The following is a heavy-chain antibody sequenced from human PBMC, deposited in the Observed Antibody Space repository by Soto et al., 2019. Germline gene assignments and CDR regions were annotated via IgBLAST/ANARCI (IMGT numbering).Heavy chain of an antibody. V-gene: IGHV3-66*01. CDR1: GFTVSSKS. CDR3: ASPHGGS. CDR2: IYSSGST. Sequence: GGSLRLSCAASGFTVSSKSMNWVRQAPGKGLEWVSVIYSSGSTYHADSVKGRFTISRDNSKNTVYLQMNSLRAEDTAVYYCASPHGGSWGQGTKVTVSS. D-gene: IGHD2-15*01. J-gene: IGHJ3*01.